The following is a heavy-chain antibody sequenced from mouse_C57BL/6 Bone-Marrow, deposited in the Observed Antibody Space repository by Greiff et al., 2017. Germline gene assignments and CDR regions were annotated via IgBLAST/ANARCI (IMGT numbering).Heavy chain of an antibody. Sequence: EVQGVESGGGLVQPGESLKLSCESNEYEFPSHDMSWVRKTPEKRLELVAAITSDGGCTYYPATMERRFIISRDNTEKTLYLQMSSLRSEDTALYYCARVILGAMDYWGQGTSVTVSS. CDR2: ITSDGGCT. CDR1: EYEFPSHD. V-gene: IGHV5-2*01. CDR3: ARVILGAMDY. D-gene: IGHD4-1*01. J-gene: IGHJ4*01.